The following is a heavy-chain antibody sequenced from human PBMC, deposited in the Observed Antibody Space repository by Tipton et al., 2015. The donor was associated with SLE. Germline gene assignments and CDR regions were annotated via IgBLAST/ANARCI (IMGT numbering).Heavy chain of an antibody. J-gene: IGHJ3*02. CDR3: AIPRGIAARDDAFDI. CDR1: GYTFTSYG. CDR2: ISAYNGNT. Sequence: QLVQSGAEAKKPGASVKVSCKAYGYTFTSYGISWVRQAPGQGLEWMGWISAYNGNTNYAQKLQGRVTMTTDTSTSTAYMELRSLRSDDTAVYFCAIPRGIAARDDAFDIWGPGTMVTVSS. V-gene: IGHV1-18*01. D-gene: IGHD6-6*01.